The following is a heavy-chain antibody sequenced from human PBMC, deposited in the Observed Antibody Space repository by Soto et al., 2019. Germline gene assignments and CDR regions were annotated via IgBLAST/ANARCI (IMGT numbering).Heavy chain of an antibody. CDR1: GGTFSSYA. CDR2: IIPIFGTA. Sequence: QVQLVQSGAEVKKPGSSVKVSCKASGGTFSSYAISWVRQAPGQGLEWMGGIIPIFGTANYAQKFQDRVTITADESTSTAYMELSSLRSEDTAVYYCARDLEVAAAGTVGYFDYWGQGTLVTVSS. D-gene: IGHD6-13*01. J-gene: IGHJ4*02. V-gene: IGHV1-69*01. CDR3: ARDLEVAAAGTVGYFDY.